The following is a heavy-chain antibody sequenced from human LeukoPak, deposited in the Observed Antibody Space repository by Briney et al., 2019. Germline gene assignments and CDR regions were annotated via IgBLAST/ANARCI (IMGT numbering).Heavy chain of an antibody. D-gene: IGHD3-22*01. CDR2: IYTSGST. CDR3: ARVRDSSGYYLGAFDI. V-gene: IGHV4-4*07. CDR1: RGSISSYY. Sequence: TSETLSLTCTVSRGSISSYYWSWIRQPAGKGLEWIGRIYTSGSTNYNPSLKGRVTMSVDTSKNQFSLRLRSVTAADTAVYYCARVRDSSGYYLGAFDIWGQGTMVTVSS. J-gene: IGHJ3*02.